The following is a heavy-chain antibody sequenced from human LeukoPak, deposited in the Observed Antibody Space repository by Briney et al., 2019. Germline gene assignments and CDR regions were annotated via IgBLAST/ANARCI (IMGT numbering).Heavy chain of an antibody. Sequence: PSETLSLTCAVYGGSFSGYYWSWIRQPPGKGLEWIGEINHSGSTNYNPSLKSRVTISVDTSKNQSSLKLSSVTAADTAVYYCARTYGDYAYRYNWFDPWGQGTLVTVSS. CDR3: ARTYGDYAYRYNWFDP. V-gene: IGHV4-34*01. CDR2: INHSGST. D-gene: IGHD4-17*01. CDR1: GGSFSGYY. J-gene: IGHJ5*02.